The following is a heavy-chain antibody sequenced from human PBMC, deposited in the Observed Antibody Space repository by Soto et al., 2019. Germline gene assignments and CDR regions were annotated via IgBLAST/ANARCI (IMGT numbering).Heavy chain of an antibody. CDR3: ARGDSTDCSNGVCSLFYNKDMDG. J-gene: IGHJ6*02. CDR1: GYSFTDYH. CDR2: INPKSGGT. D-gene: IGHD2-8*01. V-gene: IGHV1-2*04. Sequence: SVKVSCKASGYSFTDYHIHWVRQAPGRGLEWLGRINPKSGGTSTAQKFQGWVTMTTDTSISTASMELTRLTSDDTAIYYCARGDSTDCSNGVCSLFYNKDMDGWGQ.